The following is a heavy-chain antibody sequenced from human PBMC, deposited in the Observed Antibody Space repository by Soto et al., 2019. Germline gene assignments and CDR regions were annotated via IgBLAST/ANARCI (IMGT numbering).Heavy chain of an antibody. D-gene: IGHD3-16*01. V-gene: IGHV3-30*18. J-gene: IGHJ6*02. CDR3: AKDFRDYVWGSSHYGMDG. Sequence: QVQLVESGGGVVQTGRSLRLSCAASGFTFSSYGMHWVRQAPGKGLEWVAVISYDGSNKYYADSVKGRFTISRDNSKSTLYLQMNSLRAEDTVVYYCAKDFRDYVWGSSHYGMDGWGQGSTVTVSS. CDR1: GFTFSSYG. CDR2: ISYDGSNK.